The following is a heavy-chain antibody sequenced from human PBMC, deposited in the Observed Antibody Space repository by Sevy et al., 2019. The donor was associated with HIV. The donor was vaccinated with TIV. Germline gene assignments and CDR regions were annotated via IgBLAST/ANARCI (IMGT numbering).Heavy chain of an antibody. CDR1: GFTFSSYA. V-gene: IGHV3-30-3*01. Sequence: GGSLRLSCAASGFTFSSYAMHWVRQAPGKGLEWVAVISYDGSNKYYADSVKGRFTISRDNSKNTLYLQMNSLRAEDTAVYYCVRESTGYYPHFDYWGQGTLVTVSS. CDR3: VRESTGYYPHFDY. D-gene: IGHD3-9*01. CDR2: ISYDGSNK. J-gene: IGHJ4*02.